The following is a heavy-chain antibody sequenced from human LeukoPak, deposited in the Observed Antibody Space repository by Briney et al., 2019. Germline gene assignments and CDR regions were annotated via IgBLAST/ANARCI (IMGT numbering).Heavy chain of an antibody. CDR3: VGDGYNYAFDI. V-gene: IGHV4-34*01. CDR1: GGSFSGYY. Sequence: PSETLSLTCAVYGGSFSGYYWSWIRQPPGKGLEWIGEINHSGSTNYNPSLKSRVTISVDTSKNQFSLKLSSVTAADTAVYYCVGDGYNYAFDIWGQGTMVTVSS. CDR2: INHSGST. J-gene: IGHJ3*02. D-gene: IGHD5-24*01.